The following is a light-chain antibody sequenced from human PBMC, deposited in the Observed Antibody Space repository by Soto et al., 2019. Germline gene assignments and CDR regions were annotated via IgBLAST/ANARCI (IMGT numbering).Light chain of an antibody. CDR3: QQSYSRVT. CDR2: AAS. Sequence: DIQMTQSPSSLSASDGAGVTLTCRASQSISSYVSWYQQKPGKAPKLLIYAASRLQSGVPSRFSGSRSGTDFTLTISSLQPEDFATYYCQQSYSRVTFGQGTKVDIK. CDR1: QSISSY. V-gene: IGKV1-39*01. J-gene: IGKJ1*01.